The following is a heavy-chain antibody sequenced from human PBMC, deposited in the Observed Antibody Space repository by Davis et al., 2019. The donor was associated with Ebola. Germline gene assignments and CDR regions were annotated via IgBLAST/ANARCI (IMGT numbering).Heavy chain of an antibody. CDR2: ISGSGGST. V-gene: IGHV3-23*01. CDR3: AKEFSWIQLWSGYFDY. Sequence: PGGSLRLSCAASGFTFSSYAMSWVRQAPGKGLEWVSAISGSGGSTYYADSVKGRFTISRDNSKNTLYLQMNSLRAEDTAVYYCAKEFSWIQLWSGYFDYWGQGTLVTVSS. CDR1: GFTFSSYA. J-gene: IGHJ4*02. D-gene: IGHD5-18*01.